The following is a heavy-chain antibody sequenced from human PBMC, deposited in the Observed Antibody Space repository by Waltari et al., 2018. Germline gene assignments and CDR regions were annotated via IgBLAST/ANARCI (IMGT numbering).Heavy chain of an antibody. CDR1: GFTFSKAW. CDR2: IKSTVDGGTT. Sequence: EVQLVESGGGLVKPGGSLRLPCSASGFTFSKAWMIWMRQAPGKGLEWVGRIKSTVDGGTTDYAAPVQGRFTISRDDSKNTLYLQMSSLRTEDTAVYYCLFVDTALIIPDVFDLWGQGTLVTVSS. CDR3: LFVDTALIIPDVFDL. V-gene: IGHV3-15*01. J-gene: IGHJ3*01. D-gene: IGHD5-18*01.